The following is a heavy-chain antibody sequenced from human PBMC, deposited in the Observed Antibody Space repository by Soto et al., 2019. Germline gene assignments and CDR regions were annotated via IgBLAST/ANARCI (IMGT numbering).Heavy chain of an antibody. CDR3: SRDGDYYGLDV. CDR2: IGRPTYGETA. CDR1: GFNSDDYG. V-gene: IGHV3-49*04. Sequence: GGSLRLSCSFSGFNSDDYGLTWVRQAPGKGLEWVGFIGRPTYGETAEYAASVKGRFIISRDDSKHVAYLQMNSLQTEDTAIYYCSRDGDYYGLDVWGQGATVTVSS. J-gene: IGHJ6*02. D-gene: IGHD3-3*01.